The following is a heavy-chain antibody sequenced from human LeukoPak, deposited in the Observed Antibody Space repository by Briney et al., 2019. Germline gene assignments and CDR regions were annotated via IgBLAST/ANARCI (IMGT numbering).Heavy chain of an antibody. V-gene: IGHV3-21*01. J-gene: IGHJ4*02. D-gene: IGHD4-11*01. CDR1: GFTFSDYS. CDR2: IGSSTTSYI. CDR3: ARDRSNSRDLDN. Sequence: GGSLRLSCAASGFTFSDYSMNWVRQAPGKGLEWLSCIGSSTTSYIYYADSVKGRFTISRDNAKNSLYLQMNGLRPEDTAVYYCARDRSNSRDLDNWGQGTLVTVSS.